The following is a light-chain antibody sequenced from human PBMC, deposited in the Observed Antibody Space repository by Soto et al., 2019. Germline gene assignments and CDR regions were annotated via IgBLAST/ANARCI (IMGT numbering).Light chain of an antibody. J-gene: IGKJ4*01. CDR2: AAS. CDR3: QKYDSVLLI. V-gene: IGKV1-27*01. CDR1: QAINNY. Sequence: DIQMTQSPSSLSASVGDRVTITCRASQAINNYVAWYQQKPGQCPQLLIYAASTLQSSVPSRFSGSGSGTDFTLTISSLQPEDVATYYCQKYDSVLLIFGGGTKVDIK.